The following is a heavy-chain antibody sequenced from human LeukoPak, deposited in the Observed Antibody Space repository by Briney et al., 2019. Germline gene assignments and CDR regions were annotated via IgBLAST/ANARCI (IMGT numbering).Heavy chain of an antibody. J-gene: IGHJ4*02. V-gene: IGHV3-48*01. CDR3: AREGSDFWSGYSKGYFDY. D-gene: IGHD3-3*01. Sequence: GGSLRLSCAVSGFTFSSYSMNWARRAPGKGLEWVSYIGSSVSTRYYADSVKGRFTISRDNGKHSLYLQMNSLRAEDTAVYYCAREGSDFWSGYSKGYFDYWGRGTLVTVSS. CDR1: GFTFSSYS. CDR2: IGSSVSTR.